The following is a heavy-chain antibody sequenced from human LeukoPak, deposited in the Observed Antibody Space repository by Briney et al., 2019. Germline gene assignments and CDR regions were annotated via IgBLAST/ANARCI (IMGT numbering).Heavy chain of an antibody. J-gene: IGHJ4*02. CDR2: INPSSGGT. CDR1: GYTFTGYY. V-gene: IGHV1-2*02. D-gene: IGHD3-22*01. Sequence: ASVKVSCKASGYTFTGYYMHWVRQAPGQGLEWMGWINPSSGGTNYAQKFQGRVTMTRDTSISTAYMELSRLRSDDTAVYYCARRHPYYYDSSGYYDYWGQGTLVTVSS. CDR3: ARRHPYYYDSSGYYDY.